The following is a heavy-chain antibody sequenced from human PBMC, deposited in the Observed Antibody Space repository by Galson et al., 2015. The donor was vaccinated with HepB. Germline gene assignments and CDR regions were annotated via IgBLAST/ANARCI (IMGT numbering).Heavy chain of an antibody. CDR1: GYTFSSYS. J-gene: IGHJ5*02. CDR2: ISPHNRYT. Sequence: SCKASGYTFSSYSITRVRQAPGQGLEWVGWISPHNRYTNYAQNFQGRVTMTTDTSTNTAYMELRSLRSDDTAIYYCARGAVVVAVGATENNWFDPWGQGTLGTVSS. D-gene: IGHD2-15*01. V-gene: IGHV1-18*01. CDR3: ARGAVVVAVGATENNWFDP.